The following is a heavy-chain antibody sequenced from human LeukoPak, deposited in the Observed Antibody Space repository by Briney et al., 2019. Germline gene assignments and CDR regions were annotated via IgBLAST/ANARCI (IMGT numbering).Heavy chain of an antibody. CDR3: TSSSPNYGSRSYYNY. D-gene: IGHD3-10*01. CDR2: IFGGGGT. J-gene: IGHJ4*02. CDR1: GFSVSRNF. Sequence: GSLRLSFAASGFSVSRNFITWVRRSPGKGLEWVSLIFGGGGTFYPDSVKGRFTISRDNSRNTLYLHMNSLRAEDTAMYYCTSSSPNYGSRSYYNYWGQGTLVTVSS. V-gene: IGHV3-53*01.